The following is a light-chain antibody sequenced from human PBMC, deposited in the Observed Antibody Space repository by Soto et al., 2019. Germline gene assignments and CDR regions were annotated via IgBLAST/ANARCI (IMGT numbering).Light chain of an antibody. CDR3: SLYTSSSTL. J-gene: IGLJ2*01. V-gene: IGLV2-18*01. CDR1: SSDVGTYNY. Sequence: QSALTQPRSVSGPPGQSVSISCSGTSSDVGTYNYVSWYQQHPGKAPKLMIYEVSNRPSGVPDRFSGSKSGNTASLTISGLQAEDEADYYCSLYTSSSTLFGGGTKLTVL. CDR2: EVS.